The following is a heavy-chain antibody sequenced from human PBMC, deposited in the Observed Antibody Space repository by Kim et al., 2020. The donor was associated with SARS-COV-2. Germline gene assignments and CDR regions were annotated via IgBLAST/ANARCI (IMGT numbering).Heavy chain of an antibody. Sequence: RFTISRDNAKNTLYLQMNSLRAEDTAVYYCARGDSSSWPVLYYYYYGMDVWGQGTTVTVSS. CDR3: ARGDSSSWPVLYYYYYGMDV. J-gene: IGHJ6*02. V-gene: IGHV3-74*01. D-gene: IGHD6-13*01.